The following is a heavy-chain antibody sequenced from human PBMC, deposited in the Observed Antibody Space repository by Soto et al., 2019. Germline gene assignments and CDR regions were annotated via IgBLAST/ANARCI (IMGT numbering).Heavy chain of an antibody. CDR2: IKSKTDGGTT. J-gene: IGHJ4*02. V-gene: IGHV3-15*01. D-gene: IGHD3-22*01. Sequence: GGSLRLSCAASGFTFSNAWMSWVRQASGKGLEWVGRIKSKTDGGTTDYAAPVKGRFTISRDDSKNTLYLQMNSLKTEDTAVYYCTTAPYYYDSSGYYLFDYWGQGTLVTVSS. CDR1: GFTFSNAW. CDR3: TTAPYYYDSSGYYLFDY.